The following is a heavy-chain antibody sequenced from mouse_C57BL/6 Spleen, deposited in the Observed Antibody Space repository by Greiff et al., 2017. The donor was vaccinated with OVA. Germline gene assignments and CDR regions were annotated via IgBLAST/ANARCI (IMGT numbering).Heavy chain of an antibody. V-gene: IGHV1-39*01. Sequence: VQLQQSGPELVKPGASVKISCKASGYSFTDYYMHWVKQSTGKSLEWIGVINPNYGTTSYNQKFKGKATLTVDQSSSTAYMQLNSLTSEDSAVYYCASRPRGHYCYFDYWGQGTTLTVSS. J-gene: IGHJ2*01. CDR2: INPNYGTT. D-gene: IGHD3-3*01. CDR1: GYSFTDYY. CDR3: ASRPRGHYCYFDY.